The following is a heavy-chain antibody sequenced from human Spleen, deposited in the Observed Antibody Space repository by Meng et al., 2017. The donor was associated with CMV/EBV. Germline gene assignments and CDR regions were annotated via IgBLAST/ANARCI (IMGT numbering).Heavy chain of an antibody. V-gene: IGHV2-5*01. CDR1: FSHSTSGVG. D-gene: IGHD1-1*01. J-gene: IGHJ5*02. Sequence: FSHSTSGVGVGWIRQPPGKALEWLALIYWNDDKRYSPSLKSRLTITRDTSKNQVVLTMTNMDPVDTATYYCAHRHPRVVHTSGGFDPWGQGTLVTVSS. CDR2: IYWNDDK. CDR3: AHRHPRVVHTSGGFDP.